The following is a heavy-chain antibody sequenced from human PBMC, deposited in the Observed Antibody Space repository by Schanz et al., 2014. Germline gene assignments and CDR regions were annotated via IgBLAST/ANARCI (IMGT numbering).Heavy chain of an antibody. V-gene: IGHV3-23*04. J-gene: IGHJ4*02. CDR1: GFPFSDYF. Sequence: EVQLVESGGGLVQPGGSLRLSCAASGFPFSDYFMAWVRQAPGKGLEWVSAISGSGGSTYYADSVKGRFTISRDNSKNTLYLQMNSLRPEDTAVYYCAKYRGYYRVSGSYRELEYWGQGTLVTVSS. CDR3: AKYRGYYRVSGSYRELEY. D-gene: IGHD3-10*01. CDR2: ISGSGGST.